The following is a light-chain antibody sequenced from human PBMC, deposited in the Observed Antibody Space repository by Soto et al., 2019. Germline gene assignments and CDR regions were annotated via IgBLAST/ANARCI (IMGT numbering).Light chain of an antibody. CDR2: AAS. Sequence: DIQMTQSPSSLSASVGDRVTITCRASQSISSYLNWYQQRPGKAPKLLIYAASSLQSGVPSRFSGSGSGTDFTLTISSLRPEDFATYYCQQSYSTPPTFGGGTKADIK. CDR1: QSISSY. V-gene: IGKV1-39*01. J-gene: IGKJ4*01. CDR3: QQSYSTPPT.